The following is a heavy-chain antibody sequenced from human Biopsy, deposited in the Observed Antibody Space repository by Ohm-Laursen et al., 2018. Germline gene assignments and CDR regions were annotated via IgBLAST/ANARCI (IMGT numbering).Heavy chain of an antibody. J-gene: IGHJ4*02. CDR1: NGPIRNYY. CDR2: ISSTGYT. D-gene: IGHD4-23*01. V-gene: IGHV4-4*08. Sequence: SETLSLTWTVSNGPIRNYYWSWIRQPPGKGLEWIGFISSTGYTSYIPSLKSRVTISVGTSRRQSSLKMRSVTAADTAVYYCAKGRNDNGGMYFGSWGQETLVTVSP. CDR3: AKGRNDNGGMYFGS.